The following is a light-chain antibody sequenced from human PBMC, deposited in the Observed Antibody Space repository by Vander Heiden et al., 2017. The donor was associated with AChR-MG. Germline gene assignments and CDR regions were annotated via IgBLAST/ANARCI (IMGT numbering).Light chain of an antibody. CDR3: EAWDDSRSGTGVV. CDR1: SYNIGSNY. J-gene: IGLJ2*01. CDR2: RNN. Sequence: SVLTQPPSASGTPGQRVRIACSGSSYNIGSNYEYWNQQLPGTAPKLLIYRNNQRTSGVPDRVSGSKSGTSASMAISGIRAEEEAEDDCEAWDDSRSGTGVVFGGGTKLTVL. V-gene: IGLV1-47*01.